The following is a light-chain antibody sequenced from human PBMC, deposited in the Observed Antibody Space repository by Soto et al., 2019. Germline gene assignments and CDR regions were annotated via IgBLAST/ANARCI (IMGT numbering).Light chain of an antibody. CDR3: AAWDDNLNAYV. V-gene: IGLV1-47*02. CDR1: SSNIGSNY. J-gene: IGLJ1*01. Sequence: QSVLTQPPSASGTPGQRVTISCSGSSSNIGSNYVYWYQQLPGTAPKLLIYSNNQRPSGVPDRFSGSQSGTSASLAISGLRSEDEADYYCAAWDDNLNAYVFGSGTKLTVL. CDR2: SNN.